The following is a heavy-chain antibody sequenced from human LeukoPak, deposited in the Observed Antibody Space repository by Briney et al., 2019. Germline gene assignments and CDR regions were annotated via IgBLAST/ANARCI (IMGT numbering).Heavy chain of an antibody. V-gene: IGHV4-39*01. D-gene: IGHD6-19*01. CDR1: GGSISSSNYY. CDR3: ASDSSGWYGGGY. J-gene: IGHJ4*02. CDR2: IYYSGST. Sequence: SETLSLTCTVSGGSISSSNYYWGWIRQPPGTGLEWIGSIYYSGSTYYNPSLKSRVTISVDTSKNQFSLKLSSVTAADTAVYYCASDSSGWYGGGYWGQGTLVTVSS.